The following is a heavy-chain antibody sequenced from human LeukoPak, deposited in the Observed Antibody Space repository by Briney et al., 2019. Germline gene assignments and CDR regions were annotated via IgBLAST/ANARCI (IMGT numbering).Heavy chain of an antibody. D-gene: IGHD3-3*01. J-gene: IGHJ4*02. V-gene: IGHV3-23*01. Sequence: GGSLRLSCAASGFTFSSYSMNWVRQAPGKGLEWVSAISGSGGSTYYADSVKGRFTISRDNSKNTLYLQMNSLRAEDTAVYYCARDKSGFDYWGQGTQVTVSS. CDR1: GFTFSSYS. CDR2: ISGSGGST. CDR3: ARDKSGFDY.